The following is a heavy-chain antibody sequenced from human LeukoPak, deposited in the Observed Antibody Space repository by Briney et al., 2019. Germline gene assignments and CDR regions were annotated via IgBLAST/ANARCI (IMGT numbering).Heavy chain of an antibody. Sequence: GGSLRLSCAASGFTFRNYAMNWVRQAPGKGLEWVSAISGSGGYTYYADSVKGRFTISRDNSNNMLYLQMSSLRAEDTAAYYCAKDIPNSGPDYWGQGTLVTVSS. CDR1: GFTFRNYA. D-gene: IGHD6-25*01. CDR3: AKDIPNSGPDY. CDR2: ISGSGGYT. V-gene: IGHV3-23*01. J-gene: IGHJ4*02.